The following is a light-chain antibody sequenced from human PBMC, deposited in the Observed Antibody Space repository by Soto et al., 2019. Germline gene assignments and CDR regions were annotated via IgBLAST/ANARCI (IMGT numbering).Light chain of an antibody. CDR2: ENN. Sequence: QSVLTQPPSVSAAPGQKVTISCSGSSSNIGNNYVSWYQQLPGTAPKLLIYENNKRPSGIPDRFSGSKSGTSATLGITGLQTGDEAYYYCGTWDSSLSAHAVFGGGTQLTVL. CDR1: SSNIGNNY. J-gene: IGLJ7*01. CDR3: GTWDSSLSAHAV. V-gene: IGLV1-51*02.